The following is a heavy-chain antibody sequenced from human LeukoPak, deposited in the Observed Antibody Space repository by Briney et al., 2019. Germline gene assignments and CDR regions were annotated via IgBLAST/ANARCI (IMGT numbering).Heavy chain of an antibody. D-gene: IGHD3-10*01. Sequence: ASVKVSCKTSGYTFTGYYMHWVRQAPGQGLEWMGRINPNSGGTNYAQKFQGRVTMTRDTSISTAYMELSRLRSDDTAVYYCARVYYGSGSYLVYWGQGTLVTVSS. CDR3: ARVYYGSGSYLVY. V-gene: IGHV1-2*06. J-gene: IGHJ4*02. CDR2: INPNSGGT. CDR1: GYTFTGYY.